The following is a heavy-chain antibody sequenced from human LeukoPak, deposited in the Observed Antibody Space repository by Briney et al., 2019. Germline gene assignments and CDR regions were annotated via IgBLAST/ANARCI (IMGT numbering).Heavy chain of an antibody. J-gene: IGHJ4*02. D-gene: IGHD2-15*01. CDR2: IYTSGST. V-gene: IGHV4-4*07. CDR3: ARASDCSGGSCALDY. Sequence: PSETLSLTCTVSGGSISSYYWSWIRQPAGKGLEWIGRIYTSGSTNYNPSLKSRVTVSVDTSKNQFSLKLSSVTAADTAVYYCARASDCSGGSCALDYWGQGTLVTVSS. CDR1: GGSISSYY.